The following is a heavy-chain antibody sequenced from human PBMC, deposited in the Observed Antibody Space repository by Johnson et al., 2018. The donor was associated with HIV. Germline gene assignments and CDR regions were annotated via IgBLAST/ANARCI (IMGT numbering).Heavy chain of an antibody. V-gene: IGHV3-7*03. CDR1: ELTLSTYW. CDR3: ARDGVYSSPHDAFDI. J-gene: IGHJ3*02. D-gene: IGHD3-22*01. Sequence: VQLVESGGGLFQPGGSLSLSCAASELTLSTYWMSWFRQAPGKGLDWVATIKQDGPEDYYVDSLKGRFTISRDTARNLLYLQWDSLRAEDSAVYYCARDGVYSSPHDAFDIWGQGTMVTVSS. CDR2: IKQDGPED.